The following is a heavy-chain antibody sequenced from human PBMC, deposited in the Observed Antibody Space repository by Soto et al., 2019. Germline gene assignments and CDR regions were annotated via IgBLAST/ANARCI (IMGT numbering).Heavy chain of an antibody. CDR1: GGSISRGGYY. CDR3: ARGNNWDSSGYYFDN. V-gene: IGHV4-31*03. J-gene: IGHJ4*02. D-gene: IGHD3-22*01. Sequence: PSETLSLTCTVSGGSISRGGYYWSWIRHHPGKALEWIGYIYHSGTTYYNPSLKSRVTISVDTSKNQFSLKLSSVTAADTAVYYCARGNNWDSSGYYFDNWGQGTLVTVSS. CDR2: IYHSGTT.